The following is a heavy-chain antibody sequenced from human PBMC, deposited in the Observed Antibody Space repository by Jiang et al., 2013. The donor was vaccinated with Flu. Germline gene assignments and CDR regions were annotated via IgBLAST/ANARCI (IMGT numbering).Heavy chain of an antibody. CDR3: ARGYCSGGSCSLYGMDV. J-gene: IGHJ6*02. V-gene: IGHV1-18*01. Sequence: AQKLQGRVTMTTDTSTSTVYMDLRSLRSDDTAVYYCARGYCSGGSCSLYGMDVWGQGTTVTVSS. D-gene: IGHD2-15*01.